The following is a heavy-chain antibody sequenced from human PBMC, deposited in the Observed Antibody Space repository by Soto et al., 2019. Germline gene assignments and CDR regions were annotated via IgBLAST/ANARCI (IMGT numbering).Heavy chain of an antibody. J-gene: IGHJ6*03. Sequence: GESLKISCKGSGYSFTNYWIGWVRQMPGKGLEWMGIIYPGDSDTRYSPPFQGQVTISADKSISTAYLQWSSLKASDTAMYYCARQAGTITNYYYYYMDVCGKGTTVTVSS. CDR2: IYPGDSDT. CDR3: ARQAGTITNYYYYYMDV. V-gene: IGHV5-51*01. CDR1: GYSFTNYW. D-gene: IGHD1-7*01.